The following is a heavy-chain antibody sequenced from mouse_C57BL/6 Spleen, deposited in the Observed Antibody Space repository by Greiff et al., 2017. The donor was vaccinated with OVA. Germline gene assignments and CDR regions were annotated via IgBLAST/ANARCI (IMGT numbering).Heavy chain of an antibody. Sequence: VTLVESGAELMKPGPSVKLSCKATGYTFTGYWIEWVKQRPGHGLEWIGEILPGSGSTNYTEQFKGKGTFTADTSSNTAYMQLSSLTTEDSAIYYCARPCDAYLDYWGQGTTLTVSS. CDR2: ILPGSGST. V-gene: IGHV1-9*01. J-gene: IGHJ2*01. CDR3: ARPCDAYLDY. CDR1: GYTFTGYW.